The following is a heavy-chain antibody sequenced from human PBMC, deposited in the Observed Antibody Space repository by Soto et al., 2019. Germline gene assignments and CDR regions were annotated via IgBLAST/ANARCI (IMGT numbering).Heavy chain of an antibody. Sequence: GGSLRLSCAASGFTFSSYAMHWVRQAPGKGLEWVAVISYDGSNKYYADSVKGRFTISRDNSKNTLYLQMNSLRAEDTAVYYCARDSLGGGGYIQGYAFDIWGQGTMVTVSS. D-gene: IGHD5-12*01. J-gene: IGHJ3*02. CDR2: ISYDGSNK. CDR3: ARDSLGGGGYIQGYAFDI. V-gene: IGHV3-30-3*01. CDR1: GFTFSSYA.